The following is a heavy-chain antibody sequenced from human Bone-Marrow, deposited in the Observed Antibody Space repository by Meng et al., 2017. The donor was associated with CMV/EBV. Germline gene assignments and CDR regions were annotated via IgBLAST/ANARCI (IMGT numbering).Heavy chain of an antibody. CDR3: ARGVYYFWSGYYGNFGMDV. D-gene: IGHD3-3*01. J-gene: IGHJ6*02. CDR2: IRYDGSNK. CDR1: GFTFSSYD. V-gene: IGHV3-30*02. Sequence: GESLKISCAASGFTFSSYDMHWVRQAPGKGLEWVAFIRYDGSNKYYADSVKGRFTISRDNAKNSRYLQMNSLRAEDTAVYYCARGVYYFWSGYYGNFGMDVWGQGSTVTVSS.